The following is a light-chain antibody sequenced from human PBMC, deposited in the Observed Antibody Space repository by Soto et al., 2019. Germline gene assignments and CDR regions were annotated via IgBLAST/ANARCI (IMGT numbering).Light chain of an antibody. CDR3: QQYGSTPLT. CDR2: DAS. CDR1: QSVRSNY. Sequence: EIVLKQSPDTLSLSPGERATLSCRASQSVRSNYLAWYQQKPGQAPRFLIYDASSRATGIPDRLSGSGSGTDFTLTISKLEPEDFAVYYCQQYGSTPLTFGGATTVDIK. V-gene: IGKV3-20*01. J-gene: IGKJ4*01.